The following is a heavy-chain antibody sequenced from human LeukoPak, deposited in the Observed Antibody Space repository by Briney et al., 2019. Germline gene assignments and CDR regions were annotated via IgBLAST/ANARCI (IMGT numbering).Heavy chain of an antibody. CDR1: GLTFSSYV. CDR2: ISGSGGST. V-gene: IGHV3-23*01. D-gene: IGHD3-10*01. CDR3: ARTSYYGSGSYYMDV. J-gene: IGHJ6*03. Sequence: GGSLRLSCAASGLTFSSYVMSWVRQAPGKGLEWVSGISGSGGSTYYADSVKGRFTISRDNSKNTLYLQMNSLRAEDTAVYYCARTSYYGSGSYYMDVWGKGTTVTISS.